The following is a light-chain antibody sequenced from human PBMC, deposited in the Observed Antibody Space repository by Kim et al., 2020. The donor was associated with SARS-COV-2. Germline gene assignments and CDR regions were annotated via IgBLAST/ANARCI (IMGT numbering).Light chain of an antibody. V-gene: IGKV3-11*01. Sequence: SLSPGESATPTCRASQSVSSYLAWYQQNPGQAPRLHIYDASNRATGIPARFSGSGSGTDFTLTISSLEPEDFAVYYCQQRSNWITFGQGTRLEIK. J-gene: IGKJ5*01. CDR1: QSVSSY. CDR3: QQRSNWIT. CDR2: DAS.